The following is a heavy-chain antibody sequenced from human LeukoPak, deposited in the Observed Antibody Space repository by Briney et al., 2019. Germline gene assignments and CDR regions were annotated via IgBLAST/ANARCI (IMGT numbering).Heavy chain of an antibody. CDR2: ISSSSSYI. J-gene: IGHJ4*02. CDR3: ARAGSSNFDY. V-gene: IGHV3-21*01. CDR1: GFTFSSYS. D-gene: IGHD6-6*01. Sequence: PGGSLGLSCAASGFTFSSYSMNWVRQAPGKGLEWVSSISSSSSYIYYADSVKGRFTISRDNAKNSLYLQMNSLRAEDTAVYYCARAGSSNFDYWGQGTLVTVSS.